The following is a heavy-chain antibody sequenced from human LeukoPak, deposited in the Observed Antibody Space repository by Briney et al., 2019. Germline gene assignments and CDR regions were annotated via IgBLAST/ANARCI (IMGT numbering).Heavy chain of an antibody. CDR2: IYYSGST. V-gene: IGHV4-59*01. CDR1: GGSISSYY. J-gene: IGHJ3*02. Sequence: SETLSLTCTVSGGSISSYYWSWVRQPPGKGLEWIGYIYYSGSTNYNPSLKSRVTISVDTSKNQFSLKLSSVTAADTAVYYCARDRPKIDAFDIWGQGTMVTVSS. CDR3: ARDRPKIDAFDI.